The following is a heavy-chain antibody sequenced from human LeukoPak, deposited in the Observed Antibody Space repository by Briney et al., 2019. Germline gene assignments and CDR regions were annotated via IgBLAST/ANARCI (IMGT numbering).Heavy chain of an antibody. J-gene: IGHJ5*02. CDR3: ARDRPHNWFDP. CDR2: IDNNGVET. V-gene: IGHV3-74*01. CDR1: GFTFNKYW. Sequence: HPGGSLRLSCVASGFTFNKYWMHWVRQIPGEGLVWVSRIDNNGVETVYADSVKGRFTISRDNAKNTLYLQMNSLRVEDTAIYYCARDRPHNWFDPWGQGTLVTVSS.